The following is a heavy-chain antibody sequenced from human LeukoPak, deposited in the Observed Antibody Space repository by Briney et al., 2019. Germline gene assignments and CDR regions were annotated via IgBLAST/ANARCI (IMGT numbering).Heavy chain of an antibody. J-gene: IGHJ4*02. CDR1: GGSISSGVYY. Sequence: SETLSLTCTVSGGSISSGVYYWSWIRQHPGKCLEWIGYIYYSGSTYYNPSLKSRVTISVDTSKNQFSLKLSSVTAADTAVYYCARGPSYSYGKDFDYWGQETLVTVSS. D-gene: IGHD5-18*01. V-gene: IGHV4-31*03. CDR2: IYYSGST. CDR3: ARGPSYSYGKDFDY.